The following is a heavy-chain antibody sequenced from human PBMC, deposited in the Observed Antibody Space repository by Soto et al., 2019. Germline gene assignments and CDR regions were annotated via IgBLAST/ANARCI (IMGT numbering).Heavy chain of an antibody. CDR2: ISWNSGSI. CDR1: GFIFDDYA. J-gene: IGHJ6*02. CDR3: AKDHYDSSGYDLYGMDV. V-gene: IGHV3-9*01. D-gene: IGHD3-22*01. Sequence: EVPLVESGGGLVQPGRSLRLSCAASGFIFDDYAMHWVRQAPGKGLEWVSGISWNSGSIGYADSVKGRFTISRDNAKNSLFLRMNSLRAEDTALYYCAKDHYDSSGYDLYGMDVWGQGTTVTVSS.